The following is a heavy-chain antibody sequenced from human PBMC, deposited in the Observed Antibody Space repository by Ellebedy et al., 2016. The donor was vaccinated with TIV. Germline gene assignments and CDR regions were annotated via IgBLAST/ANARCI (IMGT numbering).Heavy chain of an antibody. J-gene: IGHJ4*02. V-gene: IGHV2-70*11. D-gene: IGHD6-6*01. CDR1: GFSLTTTGMS. Sequence: SGPTLVKPTQTLTLTCTFSGFSLTTTGMSVNWIRQPPGKALEWLARIDWDDDKKYNTSLRTRLTTSKATSKNQVVLSMSNMDPVDTATYYCARVYSSSSWGFDYWGQGTLVTVSS. CDR3: ARVYSSSSWGFDY. CDR2: IDWDDDK.